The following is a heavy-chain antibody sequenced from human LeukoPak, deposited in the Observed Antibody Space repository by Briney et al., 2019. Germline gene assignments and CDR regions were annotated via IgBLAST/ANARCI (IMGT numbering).Heavy chain of an antibody. CDR2: IKQDGSEK. CDR3: ARDNWSPF. CDR1: GFTFGNYA. J-gene: IGHJ4*02. D-gene: IGHD1-20*01. V-gene: IGHV3-7*01. Sequence: PSGGSLRLSCATSGFTFGNYAMGWVRQAPGKGLEWVANIKQDGSEKYYVDSVKGRFTISRDNAKNSLYLQMNSLTAEDTAVYYCARDNWSPFWGQGTLVTVSS.